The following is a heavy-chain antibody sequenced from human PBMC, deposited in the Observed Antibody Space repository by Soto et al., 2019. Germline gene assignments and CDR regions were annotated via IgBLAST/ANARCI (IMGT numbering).Heavy chain of an antibody. CDR2: INHSGST. CDR3: ARASQGNAWRYYYGMDV. Sequence: SETLSLTCAVYGGSFSGYYWSWIRQPPGKGLEWIGEINHSGSTNYNPSLKSRVTISVDTSKNQFSLKLSSVTAADTAVYYCARASQGNAWRYYYGMDVWGHGTTVTV. CDR1: GGSFSGYY. D-gene: IGHD1-1*01. V-gene: IGHV4-34*01. J-gene: IGHJ6*02.